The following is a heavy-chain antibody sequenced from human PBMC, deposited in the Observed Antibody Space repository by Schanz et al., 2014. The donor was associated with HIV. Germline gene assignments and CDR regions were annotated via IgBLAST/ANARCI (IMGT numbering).Heavy chain of an antibody. CDR2: ISAYNGNT. CDR1: GYTFTGYY. Sequence: QVQLVQSGAEVKKPGASVKVSCKASGYTFTGYYMHWVRQAPGQGLEWMGGISAYNGNTNYAQKLQGRVTMTTDTSTSTAYMDLRSLRSDDTAVYYCARGAAEMATMTPWRYWGQGTLVTVSS. CDR3: ARGAAEMATMTPWRY. D-gene: IGHD5-12*01. V-gene: IGHV1-18*04. J-gene: IGHJ4*02.